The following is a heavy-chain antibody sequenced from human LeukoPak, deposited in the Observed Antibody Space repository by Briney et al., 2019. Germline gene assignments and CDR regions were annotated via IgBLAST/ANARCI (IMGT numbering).Heavy chain of an antibody. CDR3: AKDRAIVGLDY. V-gene: IGHV3-30*18. D-gene: IGHD1-26*01. CDR2: ISYDGSNK. Sequence: VASLRLSCTASGFTFSSYGMHRVRQAQGKGLEWVAVISYDGSNKYYADSVKGRFTISRDNSKNTLYLQMNSLRAEDTAVYYCAKDRAIVGLDYWGQGTLVTVSS. J-gene: IGHJ4*02. CDR1: GFTFSSYG.